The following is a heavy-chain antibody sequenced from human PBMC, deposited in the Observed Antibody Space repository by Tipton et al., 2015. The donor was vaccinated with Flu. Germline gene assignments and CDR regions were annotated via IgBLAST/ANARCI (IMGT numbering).Heavy chain of an antibody. Sequence: SLRLSCIVSGFTFDDYAMHWVRQAPGKGLEWVSSISWNSGIIAYANSVQGRFTISRDNSKNSLYLQLNNLRAEDSAFYYCARDVGAAKPWYLDLWGRGTLVTVSS. CDR3: ARDVGAAKPWYLDL. V-gene: IGHV3-9*01. CDR2: ISWNSGII. D-gene: IGHD1-26*01. J-gene: IGHJ2*01. CDR1: GFTFDDYA.